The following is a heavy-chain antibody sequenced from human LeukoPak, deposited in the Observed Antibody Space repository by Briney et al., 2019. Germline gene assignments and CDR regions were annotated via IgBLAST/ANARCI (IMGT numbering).Heavy chain of an antibody. V-gene: IGHV3-7*01. CDR2: IKQDGSEK. D-gene: IGHD3-3*01. CDR1: GFTFSSYW. Sequence: GGSLRLSCAASGFTFSSYWMSWVRQAPGKGLEWVDNIKQDGSEKYYVDSVKGRFTISRDNAKNSLYLQMNSLRAEDTAVYYCARDMGYYLFDYWGQGTLVTVSS. CDR3: ARDMGYYLFDY. J-gene: IGHJ4*02.